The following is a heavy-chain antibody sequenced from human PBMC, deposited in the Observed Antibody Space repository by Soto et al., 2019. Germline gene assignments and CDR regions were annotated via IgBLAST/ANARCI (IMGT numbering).Heavy chain of an antibody. CDR1: GFTFSKSW. D-gene: IGHD3-10*01. V-gene: IGHV3-15*01. CDR2: IRPNADGGTV. Sequence: PGGSLRLSCSTSGFTFSKSWMRWVRQAPGKGLEWTGRIRPNADGGTVEYAAPVKGRFVISRDDSANTMYLQMNSLDIEDTGVYYCTAAGVRGAVFSGMDVWVSGTAVTVSS. CDR3: TAAGVRGAVFSGMDV. J-gene: IGHJ6*02.